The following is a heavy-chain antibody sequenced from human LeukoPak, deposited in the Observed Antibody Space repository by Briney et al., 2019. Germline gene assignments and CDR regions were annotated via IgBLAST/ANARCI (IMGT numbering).Heavy chain of an antibody. J-gene: IGHJ4*02. V-gene: IGHV3-7*01. CDR1: GFAFSTYW. Sequence: PGGSLRLSCAASGFAFSTYWMSWVRQAPGKGLECVANIKQDGSEKYYVDSVKGRFTISRDNAKKSLYLQMNSLRAEYTAVYYCASQSSGGFFEDYWGQGTLVTVSS. CDR3: ASQSSGGFFEDY. D-gene: IGHD3-3*01. CDR2: IKQDGSEK.